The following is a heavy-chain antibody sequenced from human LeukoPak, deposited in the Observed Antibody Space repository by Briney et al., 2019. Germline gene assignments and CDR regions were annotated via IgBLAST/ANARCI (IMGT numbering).Heavy chain of an antibody. CDR3: ATGELSSGWYVLDY. Sequence: KTSENLSLTRTVSGGSHRGSSYYLGWVPQPPREGLGWVGSVHFSGTAYYNPSLKRRVTISVDMSENYLSLKLTSVTAADTAVYYCATGELSSGWYVLDYWGQGTLVTVSS. V-gene: IGHV4-39*02. CDR1: GGSHRGSSYY. CDR2: VHFSGTA. D-gene: IGHD6-19*01. J-gene: IGHJ4*02.